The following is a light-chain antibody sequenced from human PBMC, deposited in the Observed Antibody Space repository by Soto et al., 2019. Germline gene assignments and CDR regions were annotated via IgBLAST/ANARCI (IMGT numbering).Light chain of an antibody. CDR2: DAS. CDR1: QDINNY. V-gene: IGKV1-33*01. CDR3: QQYEDLPLT. Sequence: DIQLTQSPSSLSASVGDRVTITCQASQDINNYLNWYQQKPGKAPKLLIFDASSVETGVPSRFSGRGSGTQFTFTISSLEPEDIATYNCQQYEDLPLTFGGGPRVELK. J-gene: IGKJ4*01.